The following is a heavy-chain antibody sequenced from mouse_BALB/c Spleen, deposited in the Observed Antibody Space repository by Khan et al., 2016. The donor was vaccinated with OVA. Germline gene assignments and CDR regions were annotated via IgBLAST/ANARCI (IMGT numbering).Heavy chain of an antibody. CDR3: ARDYWDEFTY. V-gene: IGHV14-3*02. D-gene: IGHD4-1*01. J-gene: IGHJ3*01. CDR1: GFNIKDTY. CDR2: IDPANGNT. Sequence: EVQVVESGAELVKPGASVKLSCTASGFNIKDTYMHWVKQRPEQGLEWIGRIDPANGNTKSDPKFQGKATITADTSSNTAYLQLSSLTSEDTAVYYCARDYWDEFTYWGQGTLVTVSA.